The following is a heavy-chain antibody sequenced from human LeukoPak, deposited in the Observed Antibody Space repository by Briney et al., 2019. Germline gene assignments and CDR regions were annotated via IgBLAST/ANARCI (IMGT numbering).Heavy chain of an antibody. CDR2: INPSGGST. V-gene: IGHV1-46*01. CDR1: GYTFTIYY. J-gene: IGHJ6*02. D-gene: IGHD3-22*01. Sequence: VASVTVSCTASGYTFTIYYMHWVRQAPGQGLEWMGIINPSGGSTSYAQKFQGRVTMTRDTSTSTVYMELSSLRSEDTAVYYCAREREYDSSGYYLGYYYYGMDVWGQGTTVTVSS. CDR3: AREREYDSSGYYLGYYYYGMDV.